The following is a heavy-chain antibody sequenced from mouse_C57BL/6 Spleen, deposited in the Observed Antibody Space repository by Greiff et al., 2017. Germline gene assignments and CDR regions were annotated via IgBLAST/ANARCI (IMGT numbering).Heavy chain of an antibody. CDR1: GYTFTSYW. D-gene: IGHD1-1*01. J-gene: IGHJ4*01. CDR2: IDPSDSYT. Sequence: QVQLQQPGAELVMPGASVKLSCKASGYTFTSYWMHWVKQRPGQGLEWIGEIDPSDSYTNYNQKFKGKSTLTVDKSSSTAYMQLSSLTSEDSAVYYCARGGGSIAMDYWGQGTSVTVSS. CDR3: ARGGGSIAMDY. V-gene: IGHV1-69*01.